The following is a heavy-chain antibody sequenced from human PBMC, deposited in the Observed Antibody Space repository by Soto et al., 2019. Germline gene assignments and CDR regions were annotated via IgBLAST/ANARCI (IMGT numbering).Heavy chain of an antibody. J-gene: IGHJ4*01. CDR2: INHSGST. D-gene: IGHD3-3*01. CDR1: GGSFSDYY. CDR3: TRSKVYVAYDFAY. V-gene: IGHV4-34*01. Sequence: PSETLSLTCAVYGGSFSDYYSSWIRQTPGKGLEWIGEINHSGSTDYNPSLKSRVTMSLDTSKNLFSLKLSSVTAADTAVYYCTRSKVYVAYDFAYWGQGTTLTVSS.